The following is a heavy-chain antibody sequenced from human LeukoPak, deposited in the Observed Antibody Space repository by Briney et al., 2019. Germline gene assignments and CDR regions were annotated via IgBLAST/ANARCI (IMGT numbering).Heavy chain of an antibody. D-gene: IGHD1-26*01. CDR2: INPNSGGT. CDR3: ARGLVWVHSGYFDY. Sequence: GASVKVSCKASGYTFTGYYMHWVRQAPGQGLEWMGWINPNSGGTNYAQKFQGRVTMTRDTSISTAYMELSRLRSDDTAVYYCARGLVWVHSGYFDYWGQGTLVTVSS. CDR1: GYTFTGYY. V-gene: IGHV1-2*02. J-gene: IGHJ4*02.